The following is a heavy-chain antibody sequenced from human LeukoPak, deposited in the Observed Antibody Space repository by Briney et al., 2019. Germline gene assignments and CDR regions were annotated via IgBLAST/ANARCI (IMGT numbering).Heavy chain of an antibody. CDR2: MNPNSGNT. D-gene: IGHD3-10*01. CDR1: GYTFTSYD. Sequence: ASVKVSCKASGYTFTSYDINWVRQATGQGLEWMGRMNPNSGNTGYAQKFQGRVTMTRNTSISTAYMELSSLRSEDTAVYYCARGTRALYGSGSYRKYYFDYWGQGTLVTVSS. J-gene: IGHJ4*02. CDR3: ARGTRALYGSGSYRKYYFDY. V-gene: IGHV1-8*01.